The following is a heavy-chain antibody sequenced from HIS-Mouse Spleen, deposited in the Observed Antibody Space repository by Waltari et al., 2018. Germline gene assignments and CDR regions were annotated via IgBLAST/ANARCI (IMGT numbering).Heavy chain of an antibody. CDR1: GSTFISYR. Sequence: QVQLVESGGGVVQPGRCVRLACAASGSTFISYRMHGVGKAPGKGLEWVAVISYDGSNKYYANSVKGRFTISRDNSKNTLYLQMNSLRAEDTAVYYCAKASSGWLDYWGQGTLVTVSS. CDR3: AKASSGWLDY. J-gene: IGHJ4*02. V-gene: IGHV3-30*18. CDR2: ISYDGSNK. D-gene: IGHD6-19*01.